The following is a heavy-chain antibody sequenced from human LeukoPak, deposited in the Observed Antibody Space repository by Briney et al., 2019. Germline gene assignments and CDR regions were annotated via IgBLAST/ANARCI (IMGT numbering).Heavy chain of an antibody. V-gene: IGHV3-48*04. CDR1: GFTFSTHD. CDR3: TSHTGTGDAFRPFHI. D-gene: IGHD2-21*02. CDR2: INSRSSTI. J-gene: IGHJ3*02. Sequence: GGSLRLSCAASGFTFSTHDVNWVRQAPGKGLEWVSFINSRSSTIYYADSVKGRFTISRDNAKNSLYLQMNSLRAEDTAVYYCTSHTGTGDAFRPFHIWGQGTMVTVSS.